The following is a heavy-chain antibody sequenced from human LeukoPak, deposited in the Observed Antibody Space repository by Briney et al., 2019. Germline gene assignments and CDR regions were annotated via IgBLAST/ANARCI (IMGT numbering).Heavy chain of an antibody. Sequence: GGSLRLSCAASGFTFSDYYMSWIRQAPGKGLEWVSYISSSGSTIYYADSVKGRFTISRDNAKNSLYLQMNSLSDEDTAVYYCAKDKKPSHGAGYFDFWGQGALVTVSS. V-gene: IGHV3-11*04. J-gene: IGHJ4*02. CDR3: AKDKKPSHGAGYFDF. CDR2: ISSSGSTI. CDR1: GFTFSDYY. D-gene: IGHD3-10*01.